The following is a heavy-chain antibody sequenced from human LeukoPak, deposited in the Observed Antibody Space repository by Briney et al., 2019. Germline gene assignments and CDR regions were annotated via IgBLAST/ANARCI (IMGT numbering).Heavy chain of an antibody. Sequence: ASVKVSCKASGYTFIDYYIHWVRQAPGQGLEWMGWLNPNSGGTNSAQQFQGRVTMTRDTSISTAYMELSSLIFDDTAVYYCVRGSEMTTVATSFYWGHGTLSPSPQ. CDR2: LNPNSGGT. CDR1: GYTFIDYY. CDR3: VRGSEMTTVATSFY. D-gene: IGHD4-23*01. J-gene: IGHJ4*01. V-gene: IGHV1-2*02.